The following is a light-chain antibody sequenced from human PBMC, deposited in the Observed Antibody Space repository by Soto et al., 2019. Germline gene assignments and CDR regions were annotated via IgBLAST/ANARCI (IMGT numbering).Light chain of an antibody. Sequence: DVQMIKSTSTLSASLGDRVTITCRASQNIGSWVAWYQQKPGKAPNLLIYDASSLKSGVPSTFSGSGSGTEFTLTISSLQPDDFATYYCQQYHTYLGTFGQGTKVDIK. CDR1: QNIGSW. CDR3: QQYHTYLGT. V-gene: IGKV1-5*01. J-gene: IGKJ1*01. CDR2: DAS.